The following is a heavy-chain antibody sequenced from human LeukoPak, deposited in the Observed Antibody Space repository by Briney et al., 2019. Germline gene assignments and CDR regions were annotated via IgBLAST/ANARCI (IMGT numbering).Heavy chain of an antibody. D-gene: IGHD1-1*01. CDR1: GGSISPYY. J-gene: IGHJ4*02. Sequence: TSETLSLTCIVSGGSISPYYWSWIRQPPGKGLEYIGYVYYSGSTNCNPSLKSRVTILVDASENQFSLKLSSVTAADTAVYYCARHGRQPYHFDYWGQGTLVTVSS. V-gene: IGHV4-59*08. CDR2: VYYSGST. CDR3: ARHGRQPYHFDY.